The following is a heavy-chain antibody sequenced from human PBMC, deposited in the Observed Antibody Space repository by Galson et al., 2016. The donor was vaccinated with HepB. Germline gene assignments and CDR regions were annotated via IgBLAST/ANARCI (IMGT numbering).Heavy chain of an antibody. Sequence: LSLTCTVSGGSISRYYWSWIRQPPGTGLEWIGYIYYSGSTTYNPSLKSRVIISVDTSKNQFSLKLSSATAADTAVYYCARDLTGYSYADYRYFDLWGRGTLVTVSS. V-gene: IGHV4-59*01. CDR2: IYYSGST. D-gene: IGHD5-18*01. CDR3: ARDLTGYSYADYRYFDL. CDR1: GGSISRYY. J-gene: IGHJ2*01.